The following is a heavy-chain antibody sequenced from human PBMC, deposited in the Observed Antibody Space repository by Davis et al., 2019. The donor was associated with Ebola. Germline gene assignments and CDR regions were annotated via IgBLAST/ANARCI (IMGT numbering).Heavy chain of an antibody. CDR3: ASLSRFSAFDI. CDR1: GFTFSSYA. Sequence: GESLKISCAASGFTFSSYAMSWVRQAPGKGLEWVSAISGSGGSTYYADSVKGRFTISRDNSKNTLYLQMNSLRAEDTAVYYCASLSRFSAFDIWGQGTMVTVSS. V-gene: IGHV3-23*01. J-gene: IGHJ3*02. CDR2: ISGSGGST. D-gene: IGHD3-3*01.